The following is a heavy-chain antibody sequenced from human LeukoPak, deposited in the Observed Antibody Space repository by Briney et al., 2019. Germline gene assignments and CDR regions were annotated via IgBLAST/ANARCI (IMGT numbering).Heavy chain of an antibody. CDR1: GYTFTGYY. D-gene: IGHD3-10*01. CDR3: ARVGLIDYYYHPMDV. CDR2: LNPDGGGA. V-gene: IGHV1-2*02. Sequence: ASVKVSCKTSGYTFTGYYIHWVRQAPGQGLEWMGWLNPDGGGAYYAQNFQGRVTMTRDTSINTAYLELSSLTSDDTAVYYCARVGLIDYYYHPMDVWGQGTTVTVSS. J-gene: IGHJ6*02.